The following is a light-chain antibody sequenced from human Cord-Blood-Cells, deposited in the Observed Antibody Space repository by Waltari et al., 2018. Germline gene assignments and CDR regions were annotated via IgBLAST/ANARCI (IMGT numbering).Light chain of an antibody. CDR1: QCVSDSSNNKNY. J-gene: IGKJ2*01. V-gene: IGKV4-1*01. CDR3: QQYYSTPYT. CDR2: WAS. Sequence: DIVMTQSPDSLPVSLGERATLNCKPSQCVSDSSNNKNYLAWYQRKPGQPPKLLIYWASTRESGVPDRCSGSGSGTDFTLTISSLQAEDVAVYYCQQYYSTPYTLGQGTKLEIK.